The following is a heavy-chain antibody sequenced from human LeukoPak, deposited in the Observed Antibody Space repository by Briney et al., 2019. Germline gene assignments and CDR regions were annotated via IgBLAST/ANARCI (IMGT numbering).Heavy chain of an antibody. Sequence: ASVKVSCKASGYTFTSYGISWVRQAPGQGLEWMGWISAYNGNTNYAQKLQGRVTMTTDTSTSTAYMELRSLRSDDTAVYYCAREADLTTVVTGYYYYMDVWGKGTTVTVSS. J-gene: IGHJ6*03. CDR1: GYTFTSYG. CDR2: ISAYNGNT. CDR3: AREADLTTVVTGYYYYMDV. V-gene: IGHV1-18*01. D-gene: IGHD4-23*01.